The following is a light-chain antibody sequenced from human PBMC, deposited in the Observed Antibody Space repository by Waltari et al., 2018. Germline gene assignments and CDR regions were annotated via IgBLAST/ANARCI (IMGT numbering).Light chain of an antibody. V-gene: IGLV2-23*02. CDR2: GVT. CDR1: TSDVGGYNL. CDR3: YSYAGSANGV. J-gene: IGLJ3*02. Sequence: QSALTQPASVSGSPGQSITISCTGTTSDVGGYNLVSCYQQHPDKAPQLVIYGVTKRPSGVSDRFSGSKSGNTASLTISGLQAEDEADYYCYSYAGSANGVFGGGTTLTVL.